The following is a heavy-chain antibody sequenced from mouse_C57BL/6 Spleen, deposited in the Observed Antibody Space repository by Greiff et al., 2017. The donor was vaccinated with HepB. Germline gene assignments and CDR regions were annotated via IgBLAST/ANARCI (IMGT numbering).Heavy chain of an antibody. V-gene: IGHV3-6*01. CDR1: GYSITSGYY. D-gene: IGHD2-2*01. J-gene: IGHJ1*03. Sequence: EVKLEESGPGLVKPSQSLSLTCSVTGYSITSGYYWNWIRQFPGNKLEWMGYISYDGSNNYNPSLKNRISITRDTSKNQFFLKLNSVTTEDTATYYCARVPIYYGYHWYFDVWGTGTTVTVSS. CDR3: ARVPIYYGYHWYFDV. CDR2: ISYDGSN.